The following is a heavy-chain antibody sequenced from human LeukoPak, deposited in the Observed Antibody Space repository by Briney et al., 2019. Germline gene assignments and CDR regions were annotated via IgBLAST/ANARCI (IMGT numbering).Heavy chain of an antibody. CDR1: GFTFSNYW. CDR3: ARFYGDYDH. J-gene: IGHJ4*02. V-gene: IGHV3-7*01. CDR2: IKQDGREK. D-gene: IGHD4-17*01. Sequence: GGSLRLSCAGSGFTFSNYWMSWVRQAPGKGPEWVANIKQDGREKHYVDSVKGRFTISRDNAKNSLYLQMNSLRAEDTAVYYCARFYGDYDHWGQGTLVTVSS.